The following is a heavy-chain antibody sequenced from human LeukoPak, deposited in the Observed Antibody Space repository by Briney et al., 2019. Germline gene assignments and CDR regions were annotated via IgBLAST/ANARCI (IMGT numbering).Heavy chain of an antibody. CDR2: FDPEDGAR. D-gene: IGHD5-18*01. Sequence: ASVKVSCKVSGDTVTGFSIHWVRQAPGHGLEWMGGFDPEDGARIFAQKFQGRVTMTEDTSTDTAYMDLSSLRSGDTAVYYCATGYTYDYSLYWGQGTLVTVSS. J-gene: IGHJ4*02. CDR1: GDTVTGFS. V-gene: IGHV1-24*01. CDR3: ATGYTYDYSLY.